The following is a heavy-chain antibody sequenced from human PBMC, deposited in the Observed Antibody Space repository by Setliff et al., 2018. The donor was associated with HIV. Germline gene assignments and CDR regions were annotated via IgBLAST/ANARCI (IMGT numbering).Heavy chain of an antibody. CDR1: GFTFTTYA. CDR2: ISIYDGSEK. J-gene: IGHJ4*02. Sequence: GGSLRLSCAASGFTFTTYAMHWVRQAPGKGLEWVAVISIYDGSEKYYADSVKGRFTISRDNSKNMLYLEMNSLRAEDTAIYYCARDVTVRLSVECYFDYWGQGTLVTVSS. CDR3: ARDVTVRLSVECYFDY. D-gene: IGHD2-15*01. V-gene: IGHV3-30*04.